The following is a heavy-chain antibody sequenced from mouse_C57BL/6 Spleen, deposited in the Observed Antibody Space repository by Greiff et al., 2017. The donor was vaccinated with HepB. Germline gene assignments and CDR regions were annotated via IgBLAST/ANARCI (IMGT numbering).Heavy chain of an antibody. J-gene: IGHJ3*01. Sequence: EVQLQESGAELVRPGASVKLSCTASGFNIKDYYMHWVKQRPEPGLEWIGRIDPEDGDTEYAPKFQGKATMTADTSSNTAYLQLSSLTSEDTAVYYWTLIYYDYPFAYWGQGTLVTVSA. CDR1: GFNIKDYY. D-gene: IGHD2-4*01. V-gene: IGHV14-1*01. CDR3: TLIYYDYPFAY. CDR2: IDPEDGDT.